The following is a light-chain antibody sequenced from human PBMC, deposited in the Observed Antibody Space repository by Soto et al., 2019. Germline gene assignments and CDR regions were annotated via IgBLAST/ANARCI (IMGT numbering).Light chain of an antibody. CDR2: GAS. Sequence: DIQMTQSPPSVSASVGDRVTITCRASQGISAWLAWYQQKPGKAPKLLIHGASTLQSGVPSRFSGSGSGADFTLTITSLQPEDFATYFCQQASSFPLTFGGGTKVEIK. CDR3: QQASSFPLT. V-gene: IGKV1-12*01. J-gene: IGKJ4*01. CDR1: QGISAW.